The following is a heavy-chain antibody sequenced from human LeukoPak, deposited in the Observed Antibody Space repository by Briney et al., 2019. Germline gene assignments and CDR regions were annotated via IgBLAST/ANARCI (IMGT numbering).Heavy chain of an antibody. J-gene: IGHJ3*02. CDR3: AREGAYYYDSSGYFDAFDI. Sequence: GRSLRLSCAASGFTFSNYAMHWVRQAPGKGLEWVAVISYDGSNKYYADSVKGRFTISRDNSKDTLYLQMNSLRAEDTAVFYCAREGAYYYDSSGYFDAFDIWGQGTMVTVSS. CDR2: ISYDGSNK. V-gene: IGHV3-30*04. D-gene: IGHD3-22*01. CDR1: GFTFSNYA.